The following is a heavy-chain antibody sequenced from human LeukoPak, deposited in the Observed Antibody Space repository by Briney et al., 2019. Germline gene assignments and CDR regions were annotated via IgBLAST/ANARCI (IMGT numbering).Heavy chain of an antibody. D-gene: IGHD4-23*01. CDR1: GFTVSSNY. CDR2: IYSGGST. J-gene: IGHJ2*01. Sequence: PGGSLRLSCAASGFTVSSNYMSWVRQAPGKGLEWVSVIYSGGSTFYADSVKGRFTISRDNSKNTLYLQMNSLRADDTAVYYCARDRDHGGNGPYWYFDLWGRGTLVSVSS. CDR3: ARDRDHGGNGPYWYFDL. V-gene: IGHV3-66*01.